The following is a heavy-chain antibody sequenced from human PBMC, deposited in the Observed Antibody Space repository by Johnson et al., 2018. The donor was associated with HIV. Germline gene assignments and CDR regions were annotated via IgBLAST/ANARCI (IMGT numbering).Heavy chain of an antibody. D-gene: IGHD5-18*01. CDR2: IGTAGDT. CDR3: ARLPSGYSRDDLDI. Sequence: VQLVESGGGLVQPGGSLRLSCAASGFTFSSYDMHWVRQATGKGLEWVSAIGTAGDTYYPGSVKGRFTVSRDNSKNTLYLQINSLRPEDTAVYYCARLPSGYSRDDLDIWGQGTMVTVSS. J-gene: IGHJ3*02. CDR1: GFTFSSYD. V-gene: IGHV3-13*01.